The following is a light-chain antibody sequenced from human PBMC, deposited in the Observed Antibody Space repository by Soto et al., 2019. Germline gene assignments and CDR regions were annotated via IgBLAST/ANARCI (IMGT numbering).Light chain of an antibody. CDR3: QQYDTWHVWT. J-gene: IGKJ1*01. CDR1: QSVSSN. V-gene: IGKV3-15*01. Sequence: IVLTQSPATLSVSPGEKATLSCRASQSVSSNLAWYQQKPGQAPRLLMYGASTRATAITARFSGSGSGTEFTLNITSLQAEDIAVYYCQQYDTWHVWTFGQGTKVDIK. CDR2: GAS.